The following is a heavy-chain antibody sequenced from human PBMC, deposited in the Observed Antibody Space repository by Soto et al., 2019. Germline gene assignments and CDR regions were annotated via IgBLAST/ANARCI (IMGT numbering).Heavy chain of an antibody. J-gene: IGHJ4*02. V-gene: IGHV1-69*02. D-gene: IGHD1-1*01. CDR1: GGTFSSYT. CDR2: IIPILGIA. Sequence: QVQLVQSGAEVKKPGSSVKVSCKASGGTFSSYTISWVRQAPGQGLEWMGRIIPILGIANYAQKFQGRVTITADKSTSTAYMELSSLRSEDTAVYYCARVAWMQNGPLDYLGQGTLVTVSS. CDR3: ARVAWMQNGPLDY.